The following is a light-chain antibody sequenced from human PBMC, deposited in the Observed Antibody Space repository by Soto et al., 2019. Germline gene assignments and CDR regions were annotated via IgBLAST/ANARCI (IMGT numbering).Light chain of an antibody. Sequence: ESVLTQSPGTLSLSPGERATLSCRARQSVSSSYLAWYQQKPGQAPRLLIYGASSRATGIPDRFSGSGSGTDFTLTISRLEPEDFAVYYCKQYGSTHFTFGPGTKVDIE. CDR3: KQYGSTHFT. CDR2: GAS. J-gene: IGKJ3*01. CDR1: QSVSSSY. V-gene: IGKV3-20*01.